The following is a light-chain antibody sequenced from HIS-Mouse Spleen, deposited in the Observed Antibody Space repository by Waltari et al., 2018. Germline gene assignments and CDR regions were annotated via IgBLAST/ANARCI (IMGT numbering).Light chain of an antibody. CDR1: SSDVGSYNL. V-gene: IGLV2-23*01. J-gene: IGLJ3*02. CDR3: CSYAGSSTWV. Sequence: QSVLTQPPPASGSPGQAITLSCTGNSSDVGSYNLVPWYQQHPGKAPKLLIYEGSKRPSGVSNRFSGSKSGNTASLTISGLQAEDEADYYCCSYAGSSTWVFGGGTKLTVL. CDR2: EGS.